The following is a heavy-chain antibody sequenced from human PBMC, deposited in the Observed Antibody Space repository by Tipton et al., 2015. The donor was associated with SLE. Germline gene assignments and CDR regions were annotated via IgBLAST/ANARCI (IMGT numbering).Heavy chain of an antibody. J-gene: IGHJ6*03. Sequence: GLVKPSETLSLTCTVSGGSISSSSYYWGWIRQPPGKGLEWIGSIYYSGSTYYNPSLKSRVTISVDTSKNQFSLRLSSVTAADTAMYYCARDLYDFWSGYTPSGAMDVWGKGTTVTVSS. D-gene: IGHD3-3*01. CDR2: IYYSGST. CDR1: GGSISSSSYY. CDR3: ARDLYDFWSGYTPSGAMDV. V-gene: IGHV4-39*07.